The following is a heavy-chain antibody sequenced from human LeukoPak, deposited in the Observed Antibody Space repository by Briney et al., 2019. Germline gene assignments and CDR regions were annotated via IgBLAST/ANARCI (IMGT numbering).Heavy chain of an antibody. CDR1: GYTFTSYA. CDR3: ARAGAHSSGWYNLASANYYYYGMDV. Sequence: ASVKVSCKASGYTFTSYAMHWVRQAPGQRLEWMGWINAGNGNTKYSQKFQGRVTITRDTSASTAYMELSSLRSEDTAVYYCARAGAHSSGWYNLASANYYYYGMDVWGQGTTVTVSS. V-gene: IGHV1-3*01. CDR2: INAGNGNT. D-gene: IGHD6-19*01. J-gene: IGHJ6*02.